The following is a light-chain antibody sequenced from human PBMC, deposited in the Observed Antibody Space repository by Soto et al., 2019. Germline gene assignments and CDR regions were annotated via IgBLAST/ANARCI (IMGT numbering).Light chain of an antibody. J-gene: IGLJ1*01. CDR1: SSDVGRYNF. CDR3: CSYAGSSTWV. CDR2: EGS. Sequence: QSALTQPASVSGSPGQSITISCTGTSSDVGRYNFFSWYQQHPGKAPKLMIYEGSKRPSGVSNRFSGSKSGNTASLTISGLQAEDEADYYCCSYAGSSTWVFGTGTKVTV. V-gene: IGLV2-23*01.